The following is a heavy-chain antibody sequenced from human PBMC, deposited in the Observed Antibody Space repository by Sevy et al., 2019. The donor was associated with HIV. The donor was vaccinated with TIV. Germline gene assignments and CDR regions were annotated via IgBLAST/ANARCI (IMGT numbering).Heavy chain of an antibody. D-gene: IGHD1-1*01. CDR3: TTDLGWGNWNSWVYYYYGMDV. V-gene: IGHV3-15*07. CDR1: GFTFSNAW. Sequence: GGSLRLSCAASGFTFSNAWMNWVRQAPGKGLEWVGRIKSKTDGGTTDYAAPVKGRFTISRDDSKNTLYLQMNSLKTEDTAVYYCTTDLGWGNWNSWVYYYYGMDVWGQGTTVTVSS. J-gene: IGHJ6*02. CDR2: IKSKTDGGTT.